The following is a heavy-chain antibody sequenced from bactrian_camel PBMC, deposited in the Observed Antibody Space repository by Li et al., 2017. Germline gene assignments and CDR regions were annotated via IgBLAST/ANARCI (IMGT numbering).Heavy chain of an antibody. D-gene: IGHD2*01. CDR2: INWNGDST. Sequence: VQLVESGGGLVQPGGSLRLSCAASGFTFEDYAMGWIRQAPGKGLEWVSAINWNGDSTNYADSVKGRFTISRDNARNMVYLQMNSLKTEDAGVYYCATTYWLLPTSCGQGTQVTVS. CDR3: ATTYWLLPTS. CDR1: GFTFEDYA. V-gene: IGHV3-1*01. J-gene: IGHJ4*01.